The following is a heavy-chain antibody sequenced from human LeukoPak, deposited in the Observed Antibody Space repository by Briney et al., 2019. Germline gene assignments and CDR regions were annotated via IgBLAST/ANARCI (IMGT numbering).Heavy chain of an antibody. D-gene: IGHD2-2*02. CDR3: ATRRGSWVVPAAIRPFDY. J-gene: IGHJ4*02. V-gene: IGHV1-24*01. Sequence: ASVKVSCKVSGYTLTELSMHWVRQAPGKGLEWVGGFDPEDGETIYAQKFQGRVTMTEDTSTDTAYMELSSLRSEDTAVYYCATRRGSWVVPAAIRPFDYWGQGTLVTVSS. CDR1: GYTLTELS. CDR2: FDPEDGET.